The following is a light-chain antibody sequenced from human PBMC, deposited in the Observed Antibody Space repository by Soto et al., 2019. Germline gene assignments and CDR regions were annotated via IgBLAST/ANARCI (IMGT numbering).Light chain of an antibody. Sequence: QPVLTQPPSASASLGASVELTCTLSSGHRNYAIAWHQQQPQQGPRFLMKLNNDGSHNKGDGIPDRFSGSSSGPVRYLTISSLQSEDEADYYCQTWASGTRVFGGGTKLT. CDR2: LNNDGSH. J-gene: IGLJ3*02. CDR1: SGHRNYA. CDR3: QTWASGTRV. V-gene: IGLV4-69*02.